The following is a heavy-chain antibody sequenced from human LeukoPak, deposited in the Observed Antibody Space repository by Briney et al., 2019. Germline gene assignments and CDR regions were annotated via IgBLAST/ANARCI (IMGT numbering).Heavy chain of an antibody. Sequence: GGSLRLSCAASGFMFKIHAMSWVRQAPGKGLEWVSTISGDGGSTYYADSVKGRFTISRDNSKNTLYLQMNSLRAEDTAVYYCAKDVAGTFNVDYWGQGTLVTVSS. CDR3: AKDVAGTFNVDY. D-gene: IGHD6-19*01. CDR1: GFMFKIHA. CDR2: ISGDGGST. J-gene: IGHJ4*02. V-gene: IGHV3-23*01.